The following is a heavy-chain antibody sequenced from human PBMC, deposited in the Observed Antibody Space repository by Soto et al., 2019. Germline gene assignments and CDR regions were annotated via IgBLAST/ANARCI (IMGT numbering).Heavy chain of an antibody. V-gene: IGHV4-59*01. CDR3: ARGGSGYNRDYYYYYYMDV. D-gene: IGHD5-12*01. CDR1: GGSISSYY. CDR2: IYYSGST. Sequence: SETLSLTCTVSGGSISSYYWSWIRQPPGKGLEWIGYIYYSGSTNYNPSLKSRVTISVDTSKNQFSLKLSSVAAADTAVYYCARGGSGYNRDYYYYYYMDVWGKGTTVTVSS. J-gene: IGHJ6*03.